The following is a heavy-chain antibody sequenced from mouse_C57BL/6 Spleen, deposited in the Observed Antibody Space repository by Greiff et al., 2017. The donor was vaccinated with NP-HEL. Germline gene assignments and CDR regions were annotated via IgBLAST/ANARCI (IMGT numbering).Heavy chain of an antibody. V-gene: IGHV2-5*01. J-gene: IGHJ1*03. CDR2: IWRGGST. CDR3: AKSDGSSYGYFDV. D-gene: IGHD1-1*01. Sequence: QVQLKESGPGLVQPSQSLSITCTVSGFSLTSYGVHWVRQSPGKGLEWLGVIWRGGSTDYNAAFMSRLSITKDNSKSQVFFKMNSLQADDTAIYYCAKSDGSSYGYFDVWGTGTTVTVSS. CDR1: GFSLTSYG.